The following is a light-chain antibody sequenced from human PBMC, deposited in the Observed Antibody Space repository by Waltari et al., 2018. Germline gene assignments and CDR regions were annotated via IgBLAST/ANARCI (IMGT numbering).Light chain of an antibody. V-gene: IGLV2-23*01. CDR2: EDS. J-gene: IGLJ3*02. Sequence: QSALTQPASVSGSPGQSITISCPGTSSDVRSYDLSSWYQQHPDKAPKLMVFEDSKRPSEISNRFSGSKSGNTASLTISGLQAEDEADYYCCSYTNSRTWVFGGGTKLTVL. CDR1: SSDVRSYDL. CDR3: CSYTNSRTWV.